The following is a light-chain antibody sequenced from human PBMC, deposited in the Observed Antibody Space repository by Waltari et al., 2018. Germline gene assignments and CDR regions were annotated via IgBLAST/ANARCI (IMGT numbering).Light chain of an antibody. CDR3: CSYAGSDIYAV. CDR2: DVT. V-gene: IGLV2-23*02. J-gene: IGLJ2*01. CDR1: SSDVGGYEY. Sequence: QSALTQPASVAGSPGQSITISCTGPSSDVGGYEYIAWYQQHPGKAPKLMIYDVTKRPSGVSFRFSASKSGNTASLTISGLQADDEADYYCCSYAGSDIYAVFGGGTKLTVL.